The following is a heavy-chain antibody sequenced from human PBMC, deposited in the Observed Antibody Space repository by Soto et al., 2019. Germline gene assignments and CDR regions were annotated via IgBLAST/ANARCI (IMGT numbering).Heavy chain of an antibody. Sequence: XGSLRLSCEVSGVTFSMYSMSWVRQSPGKGLDWVAKIPQDGVDGHYADSVKGRCTVSKEMSKNTAFLQMNALRHEDTAVYFCARDSGWPILNFDNWGQGTPVTVSS. D-gene: IGHD3-10*01. CDR1: GVTFSMYS. CDR3: ARDSGWPILNFDN. V-gene: IGHV3-7*01. CDR2: IPQDGVDG. J-gene: IGHJ4*02.